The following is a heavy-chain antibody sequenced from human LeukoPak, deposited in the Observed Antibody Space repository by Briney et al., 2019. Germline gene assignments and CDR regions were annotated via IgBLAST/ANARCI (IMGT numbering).Heavy chain of an antibody. Sequence: GGSLRLSCAASGFTFSSYSMNWVRQAPGKGREWVSSISSSGSYIYYADSVKGRFTISRDNAKNSLYLQMNSLRAEDTAVYYCASGDYHDSSGYYGFYFQHWGQGTLVTVSS. CDR1: GFTFSSYS. J-gene: IGHJ1*01. CDR2: ISSSGSYI. CDR3: ASGDYHDSSGYYGFYFQH. V-gene: IGHV3-21*01. D-gene: IGHD3-22*01.